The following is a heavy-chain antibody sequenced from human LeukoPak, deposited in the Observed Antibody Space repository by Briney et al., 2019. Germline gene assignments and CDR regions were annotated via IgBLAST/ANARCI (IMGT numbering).Heavy chain of an antibody. D-gene: IGHD2-2*01. CDR3: ASSRLFYQLITPFDY. V-gene: IGHV3-30-3*01. CDR2: ISYDGSNK. CDR1: GLTFSSYA. J-gene: IGHJ4*02. Sequence: PGGSLRLSCAASGLTFSSYAMHWVRQAPGKGLEWVAVISYDGSNKYYADSVKGRFTISRDNSKNTLYLQMNSLRAEDTAVYYCASSRLFYQLITPFDYWGQGTLVTVSA.